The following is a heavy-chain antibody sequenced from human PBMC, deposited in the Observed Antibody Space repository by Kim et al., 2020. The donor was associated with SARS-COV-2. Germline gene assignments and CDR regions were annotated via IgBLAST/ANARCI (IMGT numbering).Heavy chain of an antibody. V-gene: IGHV3-7*01. CDR2: INQDGSQK. J-gene: IGHJ5*02. D-gene: IGHD1-26*01. CDR3: VRQRRSEAGGDL. CDR1: GFTFSAYW. Sequence: GGSPRLSCAASGFTFSAYWMNWARQAPGKGLEWVATINQDGSQKNYVDSVKGRFTISRDNAKKSLYLQMDGLRAEDTAVYYCVRQRRSEAGGDLWGQGTL.